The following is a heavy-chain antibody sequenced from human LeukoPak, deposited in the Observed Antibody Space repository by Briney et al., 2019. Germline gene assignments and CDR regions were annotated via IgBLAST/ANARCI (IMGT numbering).Heavy chain of an antibody. CDR3: ARVRAAATDY. Sequence: PGGSLRLSCAASGFTFSSYWMSWVRQAPGKGLEWVANIKQDGSEKFYVDSVKGRFTIPRDNAKSSLYLQMNSLRAEDTAVYYCARVRAAATDYWGQGTLVTVSS. J-gene: IGHJ4*02. D-gene: IGHD2-15*01. CDR2: IKQDGSEK. V-gene: IGHV3-7*01. CDR1: GFTFSSYW.